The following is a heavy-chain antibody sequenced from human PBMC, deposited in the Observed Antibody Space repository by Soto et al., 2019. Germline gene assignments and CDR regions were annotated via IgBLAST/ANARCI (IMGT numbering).Heavy chain of an antibody. CDR2: IYYSGST. D-gene: IGHD5-18*01. CDR1: GGSISSGGYY. Sequence: SETLSLTCTVSGGSISSGGYYWSWIRQHPGKGLEWIGYIYYSGSTYCNPSLKSRVTISVDTSKNQFSLKLSSVTAADTAVYYCAARGYSYAIDYWGQGTLVTVSS. V-gene: IGHV4-31*03. J-gene: IGHJ4*02. CDR3: AARGYSYAIDY.